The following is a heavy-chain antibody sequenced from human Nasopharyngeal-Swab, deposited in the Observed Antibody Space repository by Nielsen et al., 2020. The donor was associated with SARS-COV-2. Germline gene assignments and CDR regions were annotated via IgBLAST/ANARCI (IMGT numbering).Heavy chain of an antibody. Sequence: ASVKVSCKASGYPFSNYAITWVRQAPGQGPEWLGCIRPYNGDSYYAQKFQGRVSITTDTSTTTTYMELRSLRSDDTSVYYCARETAVLGAFDIWGQGTMVIVSS. CDR1: GYPFSNYA. CDR2: IRPYNGDS. J-gene: IGHJ3*02. CDR3: ARETAVLGAFDI. D-gene: IGHD6-13*01. V-gene: IGHV1-18*01.